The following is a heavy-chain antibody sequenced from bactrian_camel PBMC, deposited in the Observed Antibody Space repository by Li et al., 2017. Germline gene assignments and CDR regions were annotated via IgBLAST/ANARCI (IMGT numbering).Heavy chain of an antibody. Sequence: HVQLEESGGGSVQVGGSLRLSCTSSGTFFNNFKCMGWFRQIPGKEREAVAAIYTGDDSTHCSDSVKGRFTISHDKSKNTAYLQMNDLKPEDTAMYYCAEAPYRDGFSTKCRGQGTQVTVS. CDR2: IYTGDDST. CDR1: GTFFNNFKC. V-gene: IGHV3S54*01. CDR3: AEAPYRDGFSTKC. D-gene: IGHD4*01. J-gene: IGHJ4*01.